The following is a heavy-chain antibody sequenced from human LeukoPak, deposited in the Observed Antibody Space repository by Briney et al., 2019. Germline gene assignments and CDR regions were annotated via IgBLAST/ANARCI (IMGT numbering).Heavy chain of an antibody. Sequence: PSETLSLTCTVSGGSISSYYWSWIRQPPGKGLEGIGYVYSTGSTNYNPSLKSRVTISVDTSKNQFSLRLISVTAADTAVYYCARFWFGESTFDDWGQGTLVTVSS. CDR2: VYSTGST. D-gene: IGHD3-10*01. J-gene: IGHJ4*02. CDR1: GGSISSYY. V-gene: IGHV4-59*01. CDR3: ARFWFGESTFDD.